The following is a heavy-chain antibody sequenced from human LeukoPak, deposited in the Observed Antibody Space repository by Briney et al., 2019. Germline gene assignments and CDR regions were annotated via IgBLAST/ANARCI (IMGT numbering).Heavy chain of an antibody. Sequence: GGSLRLSCAASGFSFSTSWMTWVRQAPGKGLEWVASMNEDGSVRNYLDSVKGRFTISRENARNSLYLQMNSLRAEDTAVYYCTWDKGYNWFDPWGQGTLVTVSS. CDR2: MNEDGSVR. CDR3: TWDKGYNWFDP. J-gene: IGHJ5*02. CDR1: GFSFSTSW. V-gene: IGHV3-7*04.